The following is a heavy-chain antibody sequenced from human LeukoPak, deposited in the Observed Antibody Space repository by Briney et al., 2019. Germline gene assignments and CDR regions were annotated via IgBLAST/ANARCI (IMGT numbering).Heavy chain of an antibody. CDR2: ISYDGSNK. Sequence: GWSLRLSCAASGFTFSSYAMHWVRQAPGKGLEWVAVISYDGSNKYYADSVKGRFTISTDNSKNTLYLQMNSLRAEDTAVYYCARGASTVTYPRVYYYYGMDVWGQGTTVTISS. V-gene: IGHV3-30-3*01. D-gene: IGHD4-17*01. J-gene: IGHJ6*02. CDR1: GFTFSSYA. CDR3: ARGASTVTYPRVYYYYGMDV.